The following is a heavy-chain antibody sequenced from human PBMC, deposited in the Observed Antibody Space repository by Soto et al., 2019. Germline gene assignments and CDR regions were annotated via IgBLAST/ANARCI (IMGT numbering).Heavy chain of an antibody. CDR2: ISSSSSYI. V-gene: IGHV3-21*01. J-gene: IGHJ5*02. Sequence: GGSLRLSCAASGFTFSSYSMNWVRQAPGKGLEWVSSISSSSSYIYYADSVKGRFTISRDNAKNSLYLQMNSLRAEDTAVYYCARDAHLITMVRGVIWDAWGQGTLVTVSS. D-gene: IGHD3-10*01. CDR3: ARDAHLITMVRGVIWDA. CDR1: GFTFSSYS.